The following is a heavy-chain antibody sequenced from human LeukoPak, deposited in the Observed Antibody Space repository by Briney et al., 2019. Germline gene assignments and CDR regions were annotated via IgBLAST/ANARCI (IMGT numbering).Heavy chain of an antibody. J-gene: IGHJ6*03. CDR1: GFTFSSYW. CDR2: INSDGSST. V-gene: IGHV3-74*01. CDR3: ARAARPSIPGLYYYYYYMDV. D-gene: IGHD3-3*02. Sequence: GGSLRLSCAASGFTFSSYWMHWVRQAPGKGLASVSRINSDGSSTSYADSVKGRFTISRDNAKNTLYLQMNSLRAEDTAVYYCARAARPSIPGLYYYYYYMDVWGKGTTVTVSS.